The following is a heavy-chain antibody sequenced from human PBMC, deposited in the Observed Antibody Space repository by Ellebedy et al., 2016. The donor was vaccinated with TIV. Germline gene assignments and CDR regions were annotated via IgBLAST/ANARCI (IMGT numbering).Heavy chain of an antibody. D-gene: IGHD7-27*01. Sequence: SETLSLXCTVSGGSISSYYWSWIRQPAGKGLEWIGRIYTSGSTNYNPSLKSRVTMSVDTSKNQFSLKLSSVTAADTAVYYCAMSGVYDYYYYMDVWGKGTTVTVSS. CDR3: AMSGVYDYYYYMDV. CDR2: IYTSGST. J-gene: IGHJ6*03. V-gene: IGHV4-4*07. CDR1: GGSISSYY.